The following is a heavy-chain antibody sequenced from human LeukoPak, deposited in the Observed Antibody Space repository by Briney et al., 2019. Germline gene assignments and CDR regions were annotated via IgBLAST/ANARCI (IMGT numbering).Heavy chain of an antibody. CDR1: GGSISSYY. J-gene: IGHJ4*02. Sequence: SETLSLTCTVSGGSISSYYWSWIRQPPGKGLEWIGYIYYSGSTNYNPSLKSRVTISVDTSKNQFSLKLSSVTAADTAVYYCAGATIVVLPAAAYFDYCGLGTLVTVSS. CDR2: IYYSGST. D-gene: IGHD2-2*01. CDR3: AGATIVVLPAAAYFDY. V-gene: IGHV4-59*01.